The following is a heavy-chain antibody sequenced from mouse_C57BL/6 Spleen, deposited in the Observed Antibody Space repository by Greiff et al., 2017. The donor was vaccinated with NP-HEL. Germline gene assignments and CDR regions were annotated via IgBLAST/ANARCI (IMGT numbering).Heavy chain of an antibody. CDR2: IYPGDGDT. J-gene: IGHJ3*01. Sequence: QVHVKQSGAELVKPGASVKISCKASGYAFSSYWMNWVKQRPGKSLEWIGQIYPGDGDTNYNGKFKGKATLTADKSSSTAYMQLSSLTSEDSAVYFCARYGLRQYAYWGQGTLVTVSA. CDR3: ARYGLRQYAY. D-gene: IGHD2-4*01. V-gene: IGHV1-80*01. CDR1: GYAFSSYW.